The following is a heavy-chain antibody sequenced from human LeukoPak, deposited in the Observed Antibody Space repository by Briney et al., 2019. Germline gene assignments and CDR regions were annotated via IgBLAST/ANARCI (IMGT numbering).Heavy chain of an antibody. Sequence: ASVKVSCKVSGYTLTELSMHWVRQAPGKGLEWMGGFDPEDGETIYAQKSQGRVTMTEDTSTDTAYMELSSLRSEDTAVYYCATVRRAPDYLDYWGQGTLVTVSS. CDR1: GYTLTELS. CDR2: FDPEDGET. J-gene: IGHJ4*02. CDR3: ATVRRAPDYLDY. V-gene: IGHV1-24*01.